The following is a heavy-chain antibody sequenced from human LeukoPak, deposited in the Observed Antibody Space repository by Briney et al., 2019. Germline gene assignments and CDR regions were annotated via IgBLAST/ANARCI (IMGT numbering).Heavy chain of an antibody. D-gene: IGHD6-13*01. CDR3: ARDPAGYSSSWSARYMDV. J-gene: IGHJ6*03. V-gene: IGHV3-30*19. Sequence: GGSLRLSCAASGFTFSSYGMHWVRQAPGKGLAWVAVISYDGSNKYYADSVKGRFTISRDNSKNTLYLQMNSLRAEDTAVYYCARDPAGYSSSWSARYMDVWGKGTTVTVSS. CDR1: GFTFSSYG. CDR2: ISYDGSNK.